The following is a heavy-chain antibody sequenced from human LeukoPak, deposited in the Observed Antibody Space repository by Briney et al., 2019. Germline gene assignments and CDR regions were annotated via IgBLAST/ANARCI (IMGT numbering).Heavy chain of an antibody. V-gene: IGHV2-70*11. CDR2: IDWDDDK. Sequence: SGPALVKPTQTLTLTCTFSGFSLSTSGMCVSWIRQPPGKALEWLARIDWDDDKYYSTSLKTRLTISKDTSKNQVVLTMTNMDPVDTATYYCARMIVVVKEGGDFDYWGQGTLVTVSS. J-gene: IGHJ4*02. D-gene: IGHD3-22*01. CDR1: GFSLSTSGMC. CDR3: ARMIVVVKEGGDFDY.